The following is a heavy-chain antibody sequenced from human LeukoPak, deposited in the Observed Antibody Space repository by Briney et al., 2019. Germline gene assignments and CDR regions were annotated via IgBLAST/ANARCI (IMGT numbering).Heavy chain of an antibody. CDR3: ARDHELYCSGGSCSRMDV. CDR1: GFTFSDYW. V-gene: IGHV3-74*01. D-gene: IGHD2-15*01. J-gene: IGHJ6*03. Sequence: GGSLTLSCAASGFTFSDYWMHWVRQAPGKGLVWVSRISSDGSRVTYADSVKGRFTISRDNAKNTLYLQMNSLRAEDTAVYYCARDHELYCSGGSCSRMDVWGKGTTVTISS. CDR2: ISSDGSRV.